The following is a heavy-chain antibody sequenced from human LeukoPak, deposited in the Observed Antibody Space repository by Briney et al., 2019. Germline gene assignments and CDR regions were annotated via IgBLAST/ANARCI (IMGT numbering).Heavy chain of an antibody. CDR2: IYHSGST. CDR1: GGSISSSNW. D-gene: IGHD6-13*01. J-gene: IGHJ5*02. V-gene: IGHV4-4*02. CDR3: ARDGIAAADTVGHWFDP. Sequence: PSGTLSLTCAVSGGSISSSNWWSWVRQPPGKGLEWIGEIYHSGSTNYNPSLKSRVTISVDKSKNQFSLKLSSVTAADTAVYYCARDGIAAADTVGHWFDPWGQGTLVTVSS.